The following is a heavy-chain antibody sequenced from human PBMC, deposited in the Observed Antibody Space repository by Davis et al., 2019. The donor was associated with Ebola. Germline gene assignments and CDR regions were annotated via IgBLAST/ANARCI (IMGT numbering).Heavy chain of an antibody. CDR3: AREGVSYYGMDV. D-gene: IGHD3-10*01. CDR2: IWYDGSNK. J-gene: IGHJ6*02. Sequence: GESLKISCAASGFTFSSYGMHWVRQAPGKGLEWVAVIWYDGSNKYYADSVKGRFTISRDNSKNTLYLQMNSLRAEDTAVYYCAREGVSYYGMDVWGQGTMVTVSS. V-gene: IGHV3-33*01. CDR1: GFTFSSYG.